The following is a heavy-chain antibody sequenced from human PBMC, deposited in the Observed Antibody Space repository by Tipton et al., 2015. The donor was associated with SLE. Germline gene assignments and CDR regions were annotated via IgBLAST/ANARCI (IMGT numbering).Heavy chain of an antibody. CDR3: TRFRGAFDF. CDR2: LSYDGSKK. J-gene: IGHJ3*01. Sequence: SLRLSCAASGFTFSNYAMNWVRQAPGKGLEWVALLSYDGSKKNYADSVKGRFTISRDNSRKILYLQLDSLRVDDTAVYYCTRFRGAFDFWGQGTRVTVS. V-gene: IGHV3-30*04. CDR1: GFTFSNYA. D-gene: IGHD3-10*01.